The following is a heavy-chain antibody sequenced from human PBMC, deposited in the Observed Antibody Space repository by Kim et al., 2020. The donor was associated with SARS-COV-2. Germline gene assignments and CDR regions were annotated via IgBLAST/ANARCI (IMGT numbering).Heavy chain of an antibody. CDR1: GFTFSSYA. J-gene: IGHJ4*02. CDR2: ISGSGGST. D-gene: IGHD2-21*02. Sequence: GGSLRLSCAASGFTFSSYAMNWVRQAPGKGLEWVSAISGSGGSTYYADSVKGRFTISRDNSKNTLYLQMNSLRAEDTAVYYCAKDRTSYCGGDCYAYFDNWGQGTLVTVSS. CDR3: AKDRTSYCGGDCYAYFDN. V-gene: IGHV3-23*01.